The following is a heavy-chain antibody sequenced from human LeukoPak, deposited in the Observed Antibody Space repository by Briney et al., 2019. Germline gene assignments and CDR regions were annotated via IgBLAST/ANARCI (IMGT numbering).Heavy chain of an antibody. D-gene: IGHD2-15*01. CDR3: AGGSYYYYGMDV. Sequence: ASVKVSCKASGYTFTGYYMHWVRQAPGQGLEWMGWINPNSGGTNYAQKFQGRVTTTRDTSISTAYMELSRLRSDDTAVYYCAGGSYYYYGMDVWGQGTTVTVSS. CDR2: INPNSGGT. J-gene: IGHJ6*02. CDR1: GYTFTGYY. V-gene: IGHV1-2*02.